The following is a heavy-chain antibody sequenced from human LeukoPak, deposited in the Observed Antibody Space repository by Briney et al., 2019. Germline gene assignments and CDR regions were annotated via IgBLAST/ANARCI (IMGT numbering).Heavy chain of an antibody. Sequence: GGSLRLSRSASGFTFSTYGMHWVRQAPGKGLEWVAFIRYDGTNKYFADSVKGRFTISRDNSKNTLYLQMNSLRAEDTAVYYCAKAAGGGSYRDAFDIWGQGTMVTVSS. CDR3: AKAAGGGSYRDAFDI. D-gene: IGHD1-26*01. J-gene: IGHJ3*02. CDR2: IRYDGTNK. V-gene: IGHV3-30*02. CDR1: GFTFSTYG.